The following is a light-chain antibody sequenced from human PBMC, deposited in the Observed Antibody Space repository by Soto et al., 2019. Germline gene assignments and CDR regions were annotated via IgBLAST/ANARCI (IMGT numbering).Light chain of an antibody. CDR3: CSYAGSLVV. CDR2: EGS. V-gene: IGLV2-23*01. J-gene: IGLJ2*01. CDR1: SSDVGSYNL. Sequence: QSALTQPASVSGSPGQSITISCTGTSSDVGSYNLVSWYQQHPGKAPKLMIYEGSKRPSGVSNRFSGSKSGNTASLTISGLQAEDEADSYCCSYAGSLVVFGGGTKVTVL.